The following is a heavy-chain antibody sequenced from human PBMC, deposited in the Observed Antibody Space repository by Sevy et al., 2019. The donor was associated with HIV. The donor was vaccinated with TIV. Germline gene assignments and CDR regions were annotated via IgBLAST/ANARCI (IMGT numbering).Heavy chain of an antibody. CDR3: ALERLSSNVAEYFQN. J-gene: IGHJ1*01. V-gene: IGHV3-30-3*01. CDR2: ISYDGSNE. CDR1: GFTFRNFW. Sequence: GGSLRLSCAVSGFTFRNFWMSWVRQAPGKGLEWVATISYDGSNEHYADSVKGRFTISRDNSKNALYLKMNSLRAEDTAVYYCALERLSSNVAEYFQNWGQGTLVTVSS. D-gene: IGHD1-1*01.